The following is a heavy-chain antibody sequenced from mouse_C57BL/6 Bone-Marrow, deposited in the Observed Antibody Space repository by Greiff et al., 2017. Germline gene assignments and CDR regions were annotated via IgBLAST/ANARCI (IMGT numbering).Heavy chain of an antibody. V-gene: IGHV1-7*01. CDR2: INPSSGYT. Sequence: VQLQQSGAELAKPGASVKLSCKASGYTFTSYWMHWVKQRPGQGLEWIGYINPSSGYTKYNQKFKDKATLTADKSSSTAYMQLSSLTYEDSAVYYCARGNMDYGNYVGYAMDYWGQGTAVTVSS. CDR1: GYTFTSYW. D-gene: IGHD2-1*01. J-gene: IGHJ4*01. CDR3: ARGNMDYGNYVGYAMDY.